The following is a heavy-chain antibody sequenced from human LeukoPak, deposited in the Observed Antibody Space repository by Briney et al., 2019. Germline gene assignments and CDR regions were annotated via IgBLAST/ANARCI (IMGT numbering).Heavy chain of an antibody. CDR2: IRSKANSYAT. CDR1: GFTLSSSA. CDR3: TTRNLYSSSWYLDY. Sequence: GGSLRLSCAASGFTLSSSAMHWVPQASGKGLEWVGRIRSKANSYATAYAASVKGGFPISRDDSKNTAYLQMNSLKTEDTAVYYCTTRNLYSSSWYLDYWGQGTLVTVSS. D-gene: IGHD6-13*01. V-gene: IGHV3-73*01. J-gene: IGHJ4*02.